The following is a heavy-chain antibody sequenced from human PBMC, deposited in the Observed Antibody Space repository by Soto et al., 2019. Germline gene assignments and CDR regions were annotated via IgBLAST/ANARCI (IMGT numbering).Heavy chain of an antibody. Sequence: SETLALTCTVSGDSIISSDFYWGWVRQPPGKGLEWIGSIFYLGSSYYNPSLKSRVTMSVDTSKNQFSLRLRSVTAADTALYFCARHSLALRKNNWFDPWGKGIMVTVPS. V-gene: IGHV4-39*01. D-gene: IGHD3-3*02. CDR1: GDSIISSDFY. J-gene: IGHJ5*02. CDR3: ARHSLALRKNNWFDP. CDR2: IFYLGSS.